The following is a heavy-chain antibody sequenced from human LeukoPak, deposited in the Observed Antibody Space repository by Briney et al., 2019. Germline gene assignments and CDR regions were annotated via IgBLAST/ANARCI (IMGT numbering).Heavy chain of an antibody. Sequence: GASVKVSCKASGGTFSSYAISWVRQAPGQGLEWMGWIIPDSGGTNFAQRFQGRVTMTRDTSISTAYMELRRLRSDDTAEYFCARGTPGSAEYYQHWGQGTLVTVSS. CDR3: ARGTPGSAEYYQH. J-gene: IGHJ1*01. D-gene: IGHD3-10*01. V-gene: IGHV1-2*02. CDR2: IIPDSGGT. CDR1: GGTFSSYA.